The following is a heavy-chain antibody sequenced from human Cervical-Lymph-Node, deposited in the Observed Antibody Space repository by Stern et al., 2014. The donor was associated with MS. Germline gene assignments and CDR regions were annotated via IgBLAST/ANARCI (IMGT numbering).Heavy chain of an antibody. J-gene: IGHJ6*02. V-gene: IGHV1-18*01. CDR1: GYTFTSYG. CDR2: ISAYNGKK. D-gene: IGHD3-22*01. CDR3: ARFSYYYDSSGYPYGMDV. Sequence: VQLLESGAEVKKPGASVKVSCKASGYTFTSYGISWVRQAPGQGLEWMGRISAYNGKKNYAQKLKGSVTMTTDTSTSTAHIALRSLRSDDTAVYYCARFSYYYDSSGYPYGMDVWGQGTPVTVSS.